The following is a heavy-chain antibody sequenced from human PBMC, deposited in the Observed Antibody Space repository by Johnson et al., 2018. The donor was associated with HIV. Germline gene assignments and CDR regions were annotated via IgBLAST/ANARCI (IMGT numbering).Heavy chain of an antibody. CDR2: ISYDGSNK. J-gene: IGHJ3*02. D-gene: IGHD3-9*01. CDR3: AKDVWHDILTGHTPSGDAFDI. Sequence: QVHLVESGGGVVQPGRSLRLSCAASDFTFTNNAIHWVRQAPGKGLEWVAVISYDGSNKYYADSVKGRFTISRDNAKNTLYLQMNSLRAEDTAVYYCAKDVWHDILTGHTPSGDAFDIWGQGTMVTVSS. CDR1: DFTFTNNA. V-gene: IGHV3-30-3*01.